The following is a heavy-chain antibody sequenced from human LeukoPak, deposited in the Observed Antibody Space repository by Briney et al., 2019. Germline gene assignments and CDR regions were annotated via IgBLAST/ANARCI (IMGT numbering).Heavy chain of an antibody. Sequence: PSETLSLTCTVSGGSISSYYWSWIRQPPGKGLEWIGYIYYSGSTNYNPSLKSRVTISVDTSKNQFSLKLSSVTAADTAVYYCARGSWAAAGTFDYWGQGTLVTVSS. CDR1: GGSISSYY. V-gene: IGHV4-59*01. CDR2: IYYSGST. CDR3: ARGSWAAAGTFDY. D-gene: IGHD6-13*01. J-gene: IGHJ4*02.